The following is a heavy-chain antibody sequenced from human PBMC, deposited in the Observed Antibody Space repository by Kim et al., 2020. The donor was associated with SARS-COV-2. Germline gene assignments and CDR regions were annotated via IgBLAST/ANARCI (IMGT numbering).Heavy chain of an antibody. J-gene: IGHJ6*03. CDR2: IIPIFGIA. CDR3: ARGLGEEQQLVRTGQLYYYYYMDV. CDR1: GGTFSSYA. V-gene: IGHV1-69*04. D-gene: IGHD6-13*01. Sequence: SVKVSCKASGGTFSSYAISWVRQAPGQGLEWMGRIIPIFGIANYAQKFQGRVTITADKSTSTAYMELSSLRSEDTAVYYCARGLGEEQQLVRTGQLYYYYYMDVWGKGTTVTVSS.